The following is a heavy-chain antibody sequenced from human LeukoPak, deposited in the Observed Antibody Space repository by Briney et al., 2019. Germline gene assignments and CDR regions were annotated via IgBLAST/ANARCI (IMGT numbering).Heavy chain of an antibody. J-gene: IGHJ4*02. V-gene: IGHV1-2*02. CDR1: GYTFTGYY. CDR2: INPNSGGT. Sequence: ASVKVSCKASGYTFTGYYMHWVRQAPGQGLEWMGWINPNSGGTNYAQKFQGRVTMTRDTSISTAYMELSRLRSEDTALYYCARDMGSGWYYLDHWGQGTLVTVSS. D-gene: IGHD6-19*01. CDR3: ARDMGSGWYYLDH.